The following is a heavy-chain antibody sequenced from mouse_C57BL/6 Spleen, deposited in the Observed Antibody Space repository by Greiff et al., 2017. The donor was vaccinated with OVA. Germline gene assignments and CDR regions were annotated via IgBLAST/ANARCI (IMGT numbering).Heavy chain of an antibody. V-gene: IGHV1-64*01. Sequence: QVQLQQPGAELVKPGASVKLSCKASGYTFTSYWMHWVKQRPGQGLEWIGMIHPNSGSTHYNEKFKSKATLTVNKSSSTAYMQLSSLTAEDAAVYDCARSYGSNDCDDWGTGTTRTVSS. D-gene: IGHD1-1*01. CDR3: ARSYGSNDCDD. CDR1: GYTFTSYW. J-gene: IGHJ2*01. CDR2: IHPNSGST.